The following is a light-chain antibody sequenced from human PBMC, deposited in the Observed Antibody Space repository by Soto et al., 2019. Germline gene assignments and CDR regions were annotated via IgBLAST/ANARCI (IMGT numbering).Light chain of an antibody. CDR2: GAF. J-gene: IGKJ2*01. V-gene: IGKV3-15*01. CDR1: QSIASN. Sequence: EIVLTQSPATLSVSPGERATLSCRTSQSIASNLAWYQQKPGQAPRLLIYGAFIRAPGFPVRFRGTGSGSEFTLTISSLQSEDGATYYCQQYDKWPYTFGQGTKVDIK. CDR3: QQYDKWPYT.